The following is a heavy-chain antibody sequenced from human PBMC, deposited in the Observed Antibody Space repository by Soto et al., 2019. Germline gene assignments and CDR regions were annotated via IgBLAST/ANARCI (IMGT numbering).Heavy chain of an antibody. V-gene: IGHV1-8*01. D-gene: IGHD5-18*01. Sequence: AVKVSCKASGYTFTSYDINWVRQATGQGLEWMGWMNPNSGNTGYAQNFQGRVTMTRNTSISTAYMELSSLRSEDTAVYYCALVDTATEHYFDYWGQGTLVTL. J-gene: IGHJ4*02. CDR2: MNPNSGNT. CDR3: ALVDTATEHYFDY. CDR1: GYTFTSYD.